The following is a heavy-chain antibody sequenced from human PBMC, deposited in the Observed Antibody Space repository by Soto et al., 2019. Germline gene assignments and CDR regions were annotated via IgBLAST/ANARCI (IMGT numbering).Heavy chain of an antibody. J-gene: IGHJ4*02. CDR2: IIPISGTA. D-gene: IGHD3-16*01. CDR3: ARDRGRGTGSYGY. V-gene: IGHV1-69*13. Sequence: SVKVSCKTSGGTFSSYAISWVRQAPGQGLEWMGGIIPISGTANYAQKFQGRVTITADESTSTANMELSSLRYEDTAVYYCARDRGRGTGSYGYWGQGTLVTVPS. CDR1: GGTFSSYA.